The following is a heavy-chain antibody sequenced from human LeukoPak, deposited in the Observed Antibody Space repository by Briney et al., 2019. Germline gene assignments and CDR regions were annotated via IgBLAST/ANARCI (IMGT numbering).Heavy chain of an antibody. V-gene: IGHV3-33*08. CDR3: AREFPPVVKYRFDY. CDR1: GFTFSSYE. D-gene: IGHD3-22*01. J-gene: IGHJ4*02. CDR2: IWYDGSNR. Sequence: GGSLRLSCAASGFTFSSYEMNWVRQAPGKGLEWVAVIWYDGSNRYYADSVKGRFTISRDNSKSTLYLQMSSLSAEDTAVYYCAREFPPVVKYRFDYWGQGTLVTVSS.